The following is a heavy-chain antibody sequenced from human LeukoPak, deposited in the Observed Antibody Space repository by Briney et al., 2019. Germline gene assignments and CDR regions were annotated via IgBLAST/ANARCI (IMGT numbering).Heavy chain of an antibody. V-gene: IGHV3-30-3*01. J-gene: IGHJ4*02. CDR3: ARDKCSSTSCQGGVDY. Sequence: GRPLRLSCAASGLTFSPYTMHWVRQAPGKGPEWVAFIFSDGSRKYYADSVKGRFTISRDNAKNTLYLQMNSLRAEDTAVYYCARDKCSSTSCQGGVDYWGQGTLVTVSS. CDR1: GLTFSPYT. CDR2: IFSDGSRK. D-gene: IGHD2-2*01.